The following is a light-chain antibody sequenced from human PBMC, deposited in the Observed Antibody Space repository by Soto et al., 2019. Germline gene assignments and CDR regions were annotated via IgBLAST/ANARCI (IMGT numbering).Light chain of an antibody. CDR1: GSDIGGYNF. V-gene: IGLV2-8*01. CDR2: EVN. J-gene: IGLJ1*01. Sequence: QSVLTQPPSASGSPGQSVTISCTGTGSDIGGYNFVSWYQQHPGKVPKLIIYEVNKRPSGVPDRFSGSNSGNTASLTVSGLQADDEADYYCSSYAGTNNRYVLGTGTKVTVL. CDR3: SSYAGTNNRYV.